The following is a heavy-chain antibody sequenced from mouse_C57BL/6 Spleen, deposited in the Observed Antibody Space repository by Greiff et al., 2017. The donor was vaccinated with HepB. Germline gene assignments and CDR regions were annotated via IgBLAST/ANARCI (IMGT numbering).Heavy chain of an antibody. D-gene: IGHD4-1*01. J-gene: IGHJ1*03. CDR2: IYPGDGDT. Sequence: VQRVESGAELVKPGASVKISCKASGYAFSSYWMNWVKQRPGKGLEWIGQIYPGDGDTNYNGKFKGKATLTADKSSSTAYMQLSSLTSEDSAVYFCARQTGPRYFDVWGTRTTVTVSS. CDR1: GYAFSSYW. V-gene: IGHV1-80*01. CDR3: ARQTGPRYFDV.